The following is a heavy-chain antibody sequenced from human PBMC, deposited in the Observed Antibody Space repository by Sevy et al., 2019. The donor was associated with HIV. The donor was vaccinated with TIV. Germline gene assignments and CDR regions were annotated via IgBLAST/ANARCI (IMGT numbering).Heavy chain of an antibody. Sequence: GGSLRLSCAASGFTFSTYGMHWVRQAPGKGLEWVAFIRFDGSIKYYTDSVKGRLTISRANSKNTLYLRMNSLRAEDTAVYFCAKVLHIVEIPAAIDYYYGMDVWGQGTTVTVSS. CDR2: IRFDGSIK. V-gene: IGHV3-30*02. D-gene: IGHD2-2*01. CDR1: GFTFSTYG. CDR3: AKVLHIVEIPAAIDYYYGMDV. J-gene: IGHJ6*02.